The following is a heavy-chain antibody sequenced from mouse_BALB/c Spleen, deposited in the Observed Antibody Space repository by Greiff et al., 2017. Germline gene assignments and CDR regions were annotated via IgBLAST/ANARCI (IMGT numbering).Heavy chain of an antibody. CDR1: GYTFTDYN. J-gene: IGHJ4*01. D-gene: IGHD1-1*01. Sequence: EVQLQQSGPELVKPGASVKISCKASGYTFTDYNMHWVKQSPGKSLEWIGYIYPYNGGTGYNQKFKSKATLTVDNSSSTAYMELRSLTSEDSAVYYCARLLVAPYAMDYWGQGTSVTVSS. CDR3: ARLLVAPYAMDY. CDR2: IYPYNGGT. V-gene: IGHV1S29*02.